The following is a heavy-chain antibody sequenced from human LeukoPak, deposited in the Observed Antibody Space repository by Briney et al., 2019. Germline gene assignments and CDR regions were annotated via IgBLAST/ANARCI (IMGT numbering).Heavy chain of an antibody. CDR1: GGSISSSSYY. D-gene: IGHD3-22*01. CDR3: ARVIGEDAFDI. CDR2: IYYSGST. J-gene: IGHJ3*02. V-gene: IGHV4-61*01. Sequence: SETLSLTCTVSGGSISSSSYYWSWIRQPPGKGLEWIGYIYYSGSTNYNPSLKSRVTISVDTSKNQFSLKLSSVTAADTAVYYCARVIGEDAFDIWGQGTMVTVSS.